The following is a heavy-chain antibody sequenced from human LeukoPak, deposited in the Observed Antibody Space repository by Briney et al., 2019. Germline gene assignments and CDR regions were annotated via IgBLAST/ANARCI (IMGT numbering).Heavy chain of an antibody. D-gene: IGHD6-19*01. CDR3: ARGSHAAVAGTGLDY. CDR2: ISSSSSYI. V-gene: IGHV3-21*01. CDR1: GFTFSSYS. Sequence: KSGGSLRLSCAASGFTFSSYSMNWVRQAPGKGLEWVSSISSSSSYIYYADSVKGRFTISRDNAKNSLYLQMNSLRAEDTAVYYCARGSHAAVAGTGLDYWGQGTLVTVSS. J-gene: IGHJ4*02.